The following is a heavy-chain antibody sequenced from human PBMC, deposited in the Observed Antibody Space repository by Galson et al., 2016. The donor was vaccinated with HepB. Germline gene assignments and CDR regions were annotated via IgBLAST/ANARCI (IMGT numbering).Heavy chain of an antibody. J-gene: IGHJ4*02. CDR1: GFTFAAYT. V-gene: IGHV3-21*01. CDR3: ARESGMSVAIDY. D-gene: IGHD1-26*01. Sequence: SLRLSCAASGFTFAAYTMNWVRQAPGKGLEWISSISINSDYIYYAASVTGRFTISRDNAKNSLYLQMNRLRVEDTAVYYCARESGMSVAIDYWGQGTLVTVSS. CDR2: ISINSDYI.